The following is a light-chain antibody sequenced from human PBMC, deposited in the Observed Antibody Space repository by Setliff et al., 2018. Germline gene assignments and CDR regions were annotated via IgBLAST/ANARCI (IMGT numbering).Light chain of an antibody. CDR1: SSDVGGYNY. CDR3: CSYAGSYTYV. Sequence: HSALTQPRSVSGSPGQSVTISCTGTSSDVGGYNYVSWYQQHPGKAPKVMIYDVSKRPSGVPDRFSGSKSGNTASLTISGLQAEDEAEYYCCSYAGSYTYVFGTGTKVTVL. J-gene: IGLJ1*01. CDR2: DVS. V-gene: IGLV2-11*01.